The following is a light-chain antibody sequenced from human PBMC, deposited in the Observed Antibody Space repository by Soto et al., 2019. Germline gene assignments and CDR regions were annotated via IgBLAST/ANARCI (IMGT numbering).Light chain of an antibody. J-gene: IGKJ1*01. CDR2: GAS. V-gene: IGKV3-20*01. Sequence: EIVLTQSPGTLSLSLGERATLSCRASQSVSSNYLAWYQQKPGQAPRPLIYGASSRATGIPDRFSGSGAGTDFTLTISRLESEDFAVYYCQQYGSSPWTFGQGTKV. CDR1: QSVSSNY. CDR3: QQYGSSPWT.